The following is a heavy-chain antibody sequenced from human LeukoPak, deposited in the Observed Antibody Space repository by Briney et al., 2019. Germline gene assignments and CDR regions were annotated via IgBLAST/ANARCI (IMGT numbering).Heavy chain of an antibody. CDR1: GVSISSYY. Sequence: SETLSLTCTVSGVSISSYYWSWIRQPPGKGLEWIGYIYYSGSTNYNPSLKSRVTISVDTSKNQFSLKLSSVTAADTAVYYCARQSRQYYYYGMDVWGQGTTVTVSS. CDR2: IYYSGST. CDR3: ARQSRQYYYYGMDV. J-gene: IGHJ6*02. V-gene: IGHV4-59*08.